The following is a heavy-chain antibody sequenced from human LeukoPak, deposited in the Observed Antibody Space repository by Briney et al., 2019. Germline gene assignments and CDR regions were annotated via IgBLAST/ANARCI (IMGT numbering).Heavy chain of an antibody. D-gene: IGHD6-19*01. V-gene: IGHV4-61*02. Sequence: SSETLSLTCTVSGYSISSGYYWGWIRQPAGKGLEWIGRIYTSGSTNYNPSLKSRVTISVDTSKNQFSLKLSSVTAADTAVYYCARDPYSSGWFNWFDPWGQGTLVTVSS. CDR1: GYSISSGYY. CDR3: ARDPYSSGWFNWFDP. CDR2: IYTSGST. J-gene: IGHJ5*02.